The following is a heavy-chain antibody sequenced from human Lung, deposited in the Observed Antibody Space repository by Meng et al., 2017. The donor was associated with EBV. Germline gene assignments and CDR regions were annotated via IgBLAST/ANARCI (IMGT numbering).Heavy chain of an antibody. CDR1: GISFDNTDS. Sequence: PEPGPGLCTPSDDSALIFYVSGISFDNTDSWRWFRQPPGKGLEWIGAISHSGNTNYKPSLKSRVSMSVYTSKNHFFLKVTSVTAAVTFFKYKTAYEIISAWDCWGQGTLVTVSS. CDR2: ISHSGNT. V-gene: IGHV4-4*02. CDR3: TAYEIISAWDC. D-gene: IGHD1-1*01. J-gene: IGHJ4*02.